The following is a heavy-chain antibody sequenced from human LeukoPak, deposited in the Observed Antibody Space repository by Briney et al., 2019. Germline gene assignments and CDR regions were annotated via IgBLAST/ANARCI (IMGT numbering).Heavy chain of an antibody. V-gene: IGHV3-7*01. CDR3: ARDGGVIRFGGQDV. CDR2: MNRDGSEK. Sequence: VGSLRLSCAASGFTFSNYWMSWVRQAPGKGLEWVANMNRDGSEKYYVDSLKGRFTISRDNAKNSLYLQMDRLRDEDTAVYYCARDGGVIRFGGQDVWGQGTTVTVS. J-gene: IGHJ6*02. CDR1: GFTFSNYW. D-gene: IGHD3-16*01.